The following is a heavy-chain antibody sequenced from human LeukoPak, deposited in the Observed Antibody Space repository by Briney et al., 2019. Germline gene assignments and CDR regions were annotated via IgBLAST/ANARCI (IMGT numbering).Heavy chain of an antibody. V-gene: IGHV3-73*01. CDR3: TSVTPGSDFDY. D-gene: IGHD4-17*01. J-gene: IGHJ4*02. CDR2: IRSKANSYAT. Sequence: PGGSLRLSCAASGFTLSGSAMHWVRQASGKGLEWVGRIRSKANSYATAYAASVKGRFTISRDDSKNTAYLQMNSLKTEDTAVYYCTSVTPGSDFDYWGQGTLVTVSS. CDR1: GFTLSGSA.